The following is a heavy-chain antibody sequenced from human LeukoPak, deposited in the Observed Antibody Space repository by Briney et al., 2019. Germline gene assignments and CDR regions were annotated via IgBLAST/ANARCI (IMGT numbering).Heavy chain of an antibody. CDR3: ARGRYYDSSGFLSVVWFDP. CDR2: IYTSGST. J-gene: IGHJ5*02. Sequence: PSETLSLICTVSGGSISSYYWSWIRQPAGKGLEWIGRIYTSGSTNYNPSLKSRVTMSVDTSKNQFSLKLSSVTAADTAVYYCARGRYYDSSGFLSVVWFDPWGQGTLVTVSS. V-gene: IGHV4-4*07. D-gene: IGHD3-22*01. CDR1: GGSISSYY.